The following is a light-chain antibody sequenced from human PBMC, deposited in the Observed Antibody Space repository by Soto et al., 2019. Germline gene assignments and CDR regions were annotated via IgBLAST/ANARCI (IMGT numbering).Light chain of an antibody. V-gene: IGLV1-40*01. Sequence: QSVLTQPPSVSGAPGQRVTISCTGNSSNLGAGYDVHWYQQYPGKAPKLMIYGVTNRPSGLSNRFSGSKSGNTASLTISGLQADDEGDYYCSSYTSDTSPYVFGTGTKVTVL. CDR2: GVT. J-gene: IGLJ1*01. CDR3: SSYTSDTSPYV. CDR1: SSNLGAGYD.